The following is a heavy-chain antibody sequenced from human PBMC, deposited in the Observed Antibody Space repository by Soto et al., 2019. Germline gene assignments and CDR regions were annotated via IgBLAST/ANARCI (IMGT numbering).Heavy chain of an antibody. V-gene: IGHV1-18*01. Sequence: ASVKVSCKASGYTFSSYGISWVRQAPGQGLEWMGWISAYNGNTKYAQKLQGRVTMTTDTSTSTAYMELRCLRSDDTAVYYCARDLGQQLVDYWGQGTLVTVSS. CDR3: ARDLGQQLVDY. CDR2: ISAYNGNT. J-gene: IGHJ4*02. CDR1: GYTFSSYG. D-gene: IGHD6-13*01.